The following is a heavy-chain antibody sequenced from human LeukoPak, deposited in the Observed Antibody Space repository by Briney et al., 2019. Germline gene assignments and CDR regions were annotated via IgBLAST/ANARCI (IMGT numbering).Heavy chain of an antibody. CDR1: GGSISSYY. D-gene: IGHD3-22*01. CDR2: IYYSGST. CDR3: AREAPAQDYYDSSGYYYYYYMDV. V-gene: IGHV4-59*01. Sequence: PSETLSLTCTVSGGSISSYYWSWIRQPPGKGLEWIGYIYYSGSTNYNPSLKSRVTISVDTSKNQFSLKLSSVTAADTAVYYCAREAPAQDYYDSSGYYYYYYMDVWGKGTTVTVSS. J-gene: IGHJ6*03.